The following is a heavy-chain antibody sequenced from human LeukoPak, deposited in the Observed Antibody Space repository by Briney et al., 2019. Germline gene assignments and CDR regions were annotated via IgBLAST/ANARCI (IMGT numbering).Heavy chain of an antibody. CDR1: GGSISSGGYY. Sequence: SQTLSLTCTVSGGSISSGGYYWSWIRQPPGKGLEWIGYIYHSGSTNYNPSLKSRVTISVDTSKNQFSLKLSSVTAADTAVYYCARPRTAMAADAFDIWGQGTMVTVSS. D-gene: IGHD5-18*01. V-gene: IGHV4-30-2*01. J-gene: IGHJ3*02. CDR2: IYHSGST. CDR3: ARPRTAMAADAFDI.